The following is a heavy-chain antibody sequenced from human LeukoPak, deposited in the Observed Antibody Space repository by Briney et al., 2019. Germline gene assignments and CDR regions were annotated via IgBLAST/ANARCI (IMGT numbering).Heavy chain of an antibody. Sequence: SETLSLTCTVSGXSISSYHWSWIRQPPGKGLEWIGYIYYSGSTNYNPSLKSRVTISVDTSKNQFSLKLSSVTAADTAVYYCARGGGDYYDSSGRVDYWGQGTLVTVSS. CDR2: IYYSGST. V-gene: IGHV4-59*01. J-gene: IGHJ4*02. CDR1: GXSISSYH. D-gene: IGHD3-22*01. CDR3: ARGGGDYYDSSGRVDY.